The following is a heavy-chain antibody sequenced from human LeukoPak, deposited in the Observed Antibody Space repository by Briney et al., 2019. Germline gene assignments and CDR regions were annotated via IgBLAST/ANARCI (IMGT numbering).Heavy chain of an antibody. D-gene: IGHD3-22*01. J-gene: IGHJ2*01. CDR3: TRFAYYYDSSGPTQYWYFDL. CDR1: GFTFGDYA. V-gene: IGHV3-49*04. Sequence: GGSLRLSCTASGFTFGDYAMSWVRQAPGKGLEWVGFIRSKAYGGTTEYAASVKGRFTISRDDSKSIAYLQMNSLKTEDTAVYYCTRFAYYYDSSGPTQYWYFDLWGRGTLVTVSS. CDR2: IRSKAYGGTT.